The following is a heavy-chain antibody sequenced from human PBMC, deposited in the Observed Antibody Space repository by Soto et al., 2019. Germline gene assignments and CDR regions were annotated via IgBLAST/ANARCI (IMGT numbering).Heavy chain of an antibody. J-gene: IGHJ5*02. CDR3: ARVRPSGIAVAGRYNLFDP. V-gene: IGHV4-59*01. CDR1: GGSISSYY. CDR2: IYYSGST. D-gene: IGHD6-19*01. Sequence: PSETLSLTCTVSGGSISSYYWSWIRQPPGKGLEWIGYIYYSGSTNYNPSLKSRVTISVDTSKNQFSLKLSSVTAADTAVYYCARVRPSGIAVAGRYNLFDPWGQGSLVTVSS.